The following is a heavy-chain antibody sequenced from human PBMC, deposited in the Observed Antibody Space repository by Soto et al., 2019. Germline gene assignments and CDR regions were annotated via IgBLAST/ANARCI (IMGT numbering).Heavy chain of an antibody. J-gene: IGHJ6*03. Sequence: ASMKVSCKASGYTFTSYAMHWVRQAPGQRLEWMGWINAGNGNTKYSQKFQGRVTITRDTSASTAYMELGSLRSEDTAVYYCARNYYGSGSYPTESYYYYYMDVWGKGTTVTVSS. D-gene: IGHD3-10*01. CDR1: GYTFTSYA. CDR2: INAGNGNT. V-gene: IGHV1-3*01. CDR3: ARNYYGSGSYPTESYYYYYMDV.